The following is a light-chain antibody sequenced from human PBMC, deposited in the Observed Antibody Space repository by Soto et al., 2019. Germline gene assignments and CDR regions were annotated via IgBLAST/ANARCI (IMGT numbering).Light chain of an antibody. CDR1: SSDVGSSNL. CDR3: CSFARGSTSYV. J-gene: IGLJ1*01. CDR2: EGT. Sequence: QSVLTQPASVSGSPGQSIAISCTGTSSDVGSSNLLSWYQHHPGKAPKLIIYEGTRRPSGVSGRFSGSMSGHTASLTISGLQAEDEAEYYCCSFARGSTSYVFGTGTKVTVL. V-gene: IGLV2-23*01.